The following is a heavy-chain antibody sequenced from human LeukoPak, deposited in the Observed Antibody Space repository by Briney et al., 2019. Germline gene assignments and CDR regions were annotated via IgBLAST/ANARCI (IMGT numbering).Heavy chain of an antibody. D-gene: IGHD6-25*01. Sequence: RIYTSGSTNYNPSLNSRVTISVDTSKNQFSLKLSSVTAADTAVYYCARDGSGWLNYFDYWGQGTLVTVSS. J-gene: IGHJ4*02. CDR2: IYTSGST. CDR3: ARDGSGWLNYFDY. V-gene: IGHV4-61*02.